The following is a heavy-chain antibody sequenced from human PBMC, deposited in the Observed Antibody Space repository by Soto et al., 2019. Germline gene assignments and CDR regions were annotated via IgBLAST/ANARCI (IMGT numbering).Heavy chain of an antibody. D-gene: IGHD3-22*01. CDR3: ARVKGSGYHNWFDP. CDR2: FNPILSMS. Sequence: SVKVSCKASGDTFNFYTINWVRQARGLGLEWMGRFNPILSMSNSALRFQGRVTLTADKSTSTAYMVLSSLRSDDTAVYYCARVKGSGYHNWFDPWGQGTLVTVSS. CDR1: GDTFNFYT. V-gene: IGHV1-69*02. J-gene: IGHJ5*02.